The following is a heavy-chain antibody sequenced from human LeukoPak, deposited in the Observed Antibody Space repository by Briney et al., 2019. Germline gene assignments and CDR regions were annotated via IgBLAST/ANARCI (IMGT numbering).Heavy chain of an antibody. CDR1: GFTFSSYG. Sequence: GGSLRLSCAASGFTFSSYGMSWVRQAPGKGLEWVSAISGSGGSTYYADSVRGRFTISRDNAKSSLYLQMNSLRAEDTAVYYCASEQSGNYYLPFASWGQGTLVTVSS. V-gene: IGHV3-23*01. CDR3: ASEQSGNYYLPFAS. J-gene: IGHJ4*02. CDR2: ISGSGGST. D-gene: IGHD1-26*01.